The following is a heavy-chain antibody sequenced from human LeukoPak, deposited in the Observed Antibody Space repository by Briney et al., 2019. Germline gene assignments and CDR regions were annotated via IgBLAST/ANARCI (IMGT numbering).Heavy chain of an antibody. CDR1: GFTFNNYY. V-gene: IGHV3-11*04. CDR3: ARAGWELLTGEDYFDY. J-gene: IGHJ4*02. CDR2: ISSSGSTI. Sequence: GGSLRLSCAASGFTFNNYYMSWIRQSPGKGLEWVSYISSSGSTIYYADSVKGRFTISRDNAKNSLYLQMNSLRAEDTAVCYCARAGWELLTGEDYFDYWGQGTLVTVSS. D-gene: IGHD1-26*01.